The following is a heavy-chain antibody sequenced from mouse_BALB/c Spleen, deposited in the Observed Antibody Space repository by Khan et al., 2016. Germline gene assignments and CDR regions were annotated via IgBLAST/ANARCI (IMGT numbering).Heavy chain of an antibody. D-gene: IGHD4-1*01. CDR3: ARSGGSGRYYSMDY. CDR1: GYSITSDYA. V-gene: IGHV3-2*02. CDR2: ISYSGST. Sequence: EVQLQESGPGLVKPSQSLSLTCTVTGYSITSDYAWNWIRQIPGNKLEWMGYISYSGSTSYNPSLRSRISITRDTSKNQFFLQLNSVATEDTATYYGARSGGSGRYYSMDYWGQGTSVTVSS. J-gene: IGHJ4*01.